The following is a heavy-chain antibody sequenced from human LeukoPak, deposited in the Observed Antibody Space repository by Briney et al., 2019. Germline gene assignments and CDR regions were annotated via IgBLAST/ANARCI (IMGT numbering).Heavy chain of an antibody. CDR2: INPNSGGT. V-gene: IGHV1-2*02. Sequence: ASVKVSCKASGYTFTGYYMHWVRQAPGQGLEWMGWINPNSGGTNYAQKFQGRVTMTRDTSISTAYMELSRLRSDDTAVYYCARDLITGTGVNMDVWGKGTTVTVSS. J-gene: IGHJ6*03. CDR3: ARDLITGTGVNMDV. CDR1: GYTFTGYY. D-gene: IGHD1-20*01.